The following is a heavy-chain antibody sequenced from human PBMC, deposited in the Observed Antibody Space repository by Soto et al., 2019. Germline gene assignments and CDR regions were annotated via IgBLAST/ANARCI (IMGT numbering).Heavy chain of an antibody. V-gene: IGHV3-23*01. J-gene: IGHJ4*02. Sequence: PGGSLRLSCAASGFTFSSYAMSWVRQAPGKGLEWVSAISGSGGSTYYADSVKGRFTISRDNSKNTLYLQMNSLRAEDTAVYYCAKTLGKKSWKPGSYYGFDYWGQGTLVTVSS. CDR2: ISGSGGST. D-gene: IGHD1-26*01. CDR3: AKTLGKKSWKPGSYYGFDY. CDR1: GFTFSSYA.